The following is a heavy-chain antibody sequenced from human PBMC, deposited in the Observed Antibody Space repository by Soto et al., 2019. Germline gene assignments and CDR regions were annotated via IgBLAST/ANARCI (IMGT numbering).Heavy chain of an antibody. D-gene: IGHD3-22*01. V-gene: IGHV3-23*01. CDR3: AKDQSNSNPLCYFDY. CDR1: GFTFSIYA. J-gene: IGHJ4*02. Sequence: EVQLLESGGGLVQPGGSLRLSCAASGFTFSIYAMTWVRQAPGKGLEWVSAMSGSGDNTYYADSVNGRFTISRDNSKNTLYLQMNSLRVEDTAIYYCAKDQSNSNPLCYFDYSGQGTLVTVSS. CDR2: MSGSGDNT.